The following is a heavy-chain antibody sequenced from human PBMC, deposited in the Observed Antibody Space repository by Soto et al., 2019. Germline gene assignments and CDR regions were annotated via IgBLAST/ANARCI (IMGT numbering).Heavy chain of an antibody. J-gene: IGHJ4*02. CDR3: AKGSYRPHDY. CDR2: IIGIGDTT. Sequence: GGSLRLSCAASGFTFSTYAMSWVRQAPGKGLEWVSAIIGIGDTTYYANSVKGRFTISRDNSKNTLYLQMNSLRAEDTAVYYCAKGSYRPHDYWGQGTLVTVSS. CDR1: GFTFSTYA. D-gene: IGHD1-26*01. V-gene: IGHV3-23*01.